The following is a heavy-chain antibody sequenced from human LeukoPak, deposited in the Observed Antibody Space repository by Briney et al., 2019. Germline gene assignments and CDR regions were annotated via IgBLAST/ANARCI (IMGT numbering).Heavy chain of an antibody. D-gene: IGHD6-19*01. CDR1: GGSISSYY. CDR2: IYYSGST. Sequence: SEXLSLTCTVSGGSISSYYWSWIRQPPGKGLEWIGYIYYSGSTNYNPSLTSRGTISVDPSKNQFSLKLSSVTAADTAVYYCARVVAVAGSNWFDPWGQGTLVTVSS. V-gene: IGHV4-59*01. CDR3: ARVVAVAGSNWFDP. J-gene: IGHJ5*02.